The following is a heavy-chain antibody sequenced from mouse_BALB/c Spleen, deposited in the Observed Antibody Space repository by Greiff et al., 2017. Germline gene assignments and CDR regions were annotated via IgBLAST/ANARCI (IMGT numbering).Heavy chain of an antibody. CDR2: IYPYNGGT. CDR3: ATSTMITTGFAY. D-gene: IGHD2-4*01. J-gene: IGHJ3*01. V-gene: IGHV1S29*02. CDR1: GYTFTDYN. Sequence: EVKLQQSGPELVKPGASVKISCKASGYTFTDYNMHWVKQSHGKSLEWIGYIYPYNGGTGYNQKIKSKATLTVDNSSSTAYMELRSLTSEDSAVYYCATSTMITTGFAYWGQGTLVTVSA.